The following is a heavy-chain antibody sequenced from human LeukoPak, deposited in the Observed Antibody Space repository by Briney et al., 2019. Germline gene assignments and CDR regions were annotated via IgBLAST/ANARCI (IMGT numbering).Heavy chain of an antibody. J-gene: IGHJ6*03. CDR3: ARHTRKRLRVLGVVYYYYMDV. CDR1: GGSFSGYY. V-gene: IGHV4-34*01. CDR2: INHSGST. Sequence: SETLSLTCAVYGGSFSGYYWSWIRQPPGKGLEWIGEINHSGSTNYNPSLKSRVTISVDTSKNQFSLKLSSVTAADTAVYYCARHTRKRLRVLGVVYYYYMDVWGKGTTVTISS. D-gene: IGHD6-25*01.